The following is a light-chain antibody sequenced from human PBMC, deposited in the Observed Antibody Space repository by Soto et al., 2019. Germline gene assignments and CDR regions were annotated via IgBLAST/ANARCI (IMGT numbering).Light chain of an antibody. CDR3: QQYYGSPLT. Sequence: IVMTQSPDSLAVSLGERATINCKSSQSVLYSSNNRNYLLWYQQKPGQPPKLLIHWASTRESGVPDRFGGSGSGTDFTLTISNLQAEDVAVYYCQQYYGSPLTFGGGTKVDIK. V-gene: IGKV4-1*01. J-gene: IGKJ4*01. CDR1: QSVLYSSNNRNY. CDR2: WAS.